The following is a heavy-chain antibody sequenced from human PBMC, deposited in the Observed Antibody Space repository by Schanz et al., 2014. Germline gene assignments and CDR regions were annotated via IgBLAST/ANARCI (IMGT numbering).Heavy chain of an antibody. CDR2: MNPNSGDT. Sequence: QVQLVQSGAEVKKPGASVKVSCKASGYTFTSYGINWVRQAPGQGLEWMGWMNPNSGDTGYPRKFQGRVTMTRDTSTSTVYMELSSLRYEDTALYYCARGTMPGTFDIWGQGTMVTVSS. V-gene: IGHV1-8*01. CDR3: ARGTMPGTFDI. D-gene: IGHD1-1*01. J-gene: IGHJ3*02. CDR1: GYTFTSYG.